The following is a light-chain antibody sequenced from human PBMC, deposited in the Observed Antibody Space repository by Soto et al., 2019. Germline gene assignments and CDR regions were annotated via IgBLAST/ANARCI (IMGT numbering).Light chain of an antibody. V-gene: IGKV3-20*01. Sequence: EVGMTQSPATLYVSPGERATLSCRASQSVSSNLAWYQQEPGQAPRLLIYRASTRATGTPDRFTGSGSGTDFTLTISRLEPEDFAVYYCQQYGSSPLTFGGGTKVDIK. J-gene: IGKJ4*01. CDR2: RAS. CDR1: QSVSSN. CDR3: QQYGSSPLT.